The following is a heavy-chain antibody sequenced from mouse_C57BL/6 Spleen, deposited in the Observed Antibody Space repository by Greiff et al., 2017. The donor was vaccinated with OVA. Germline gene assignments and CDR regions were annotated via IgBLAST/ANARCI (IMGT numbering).Heavy chain of an antibody. D-gene: IGHD4-1*01. CDR2: INPNNGGT. V-gene: IGHV1-26*01. CDR3: ARDWDVGY. J-gene: IGHJ2*01. CDR1: GYTFTDYY. Sequence: VQLQQSGPELVKPGASVKISCKASGYTFTDYYMNWVKQSHGKSLEWIGDINPNNGGTSYNQKFKGKATLTVDKSSSTAYMELRSLTSEDSAVYYCARDWDVGYWGQGTTLTVSS.